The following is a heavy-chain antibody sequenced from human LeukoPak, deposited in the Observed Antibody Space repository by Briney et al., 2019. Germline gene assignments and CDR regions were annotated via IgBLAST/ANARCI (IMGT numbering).Heavy chain of an antibody. Sequence: GGCLRLSCAASGITFSNYWMIWVRQAPGKGLEWVANINEDGSEKYYVGSVEGRFTISRDNAKNSLYLQMNSLRAEDSALYYCASSTYSSSPSWGQGTLVTVST. J-gene: IGHJ5*02. V-gene: IGHV3-7*01. CDR1: GITFSNYW. CDR2: INEDGSEK. CDR3: ASSTYSSSPS. D-gene: IGHD6-6*01.